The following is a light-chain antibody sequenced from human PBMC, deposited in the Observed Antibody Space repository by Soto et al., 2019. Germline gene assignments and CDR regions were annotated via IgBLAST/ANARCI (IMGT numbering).Light chain of an antibody. CDR3: CSYAGSYTFVV. V-gene: IGLV2-11*01. J-gene: IGLJ2*01. CDR2: DVS. Sequence: QSALTQPRSVSGSPGQSVPISCTGTSSDVGGYNYVSWYQQHPGKAPKLMIYDVSKRPSGVPDRFSGSKSGSTASLTISGLQAEDEADYYCCSYAGSYTFVVFGGGTKVTVL. CDR1: SSDVGGYNY.